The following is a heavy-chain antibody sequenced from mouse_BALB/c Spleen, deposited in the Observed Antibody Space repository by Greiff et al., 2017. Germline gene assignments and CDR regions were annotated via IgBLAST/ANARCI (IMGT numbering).Heavy chain of an antibody. V-gene: IGHV7-1*02. CDR3: ARDDRYDGAMDY. Sequence: EVKLVESGGGLVQPGGSLRLSCATSGFTFSDFYMEWVRQPPGKRREWIAASRNKANDYTTEYSASVKGRFIVSRDTSQSILYLQMNALRAEDTAIYYCARDDRYDGAMDYWGQGTSVTVSS. D-gene: IGHD2-14*01. J-gene: IGHJ4*01. CDR2: SRNKANDYTT. CDR1: GFTFSDFY.